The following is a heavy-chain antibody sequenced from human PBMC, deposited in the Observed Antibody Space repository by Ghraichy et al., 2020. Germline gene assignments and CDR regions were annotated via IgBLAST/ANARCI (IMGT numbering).Heavy chain of an antibody. Sequence: GEYLNISCKGSGYSFTSYWIGWVRQMPGKGLEWMGIIYPGDSDTRYSPSFQGQVTISADKSISTAYLQWSSLKASDTAMYYCARLPYDSSGYYYGIDYWGQGTLVTVSS. CDR1: GYSFTSYW. V-gene: IGHV5-51*01. D-gene: IGHD3-22*01. J-gene: IGHJ4*02. CDR2: IYPGDSDT. CDR3: ARLPYDSSGYYYGIDY.